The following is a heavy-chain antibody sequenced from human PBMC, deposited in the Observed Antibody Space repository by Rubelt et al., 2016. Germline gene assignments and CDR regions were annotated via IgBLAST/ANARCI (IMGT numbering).Heavy chain of an antibody. CDR3: ARAPDTAMGTAFFDY. V-gene: IGHV1-18*01. Sequence: QVQLVQSGAEVKKPGASVKVSCKASGYTFTSYGISWVRQAPGQGLEWMGWISAYNDNTNYAQKSQGRCTMATDTPTGTAYMELRGLRSDDTAVYYCARAPDTAMGTAFFDYWGQGTLVTVSS. CDR2: ISAYNDNT. J-gene: IGHJ4*02. D-gene: IGHD5-18*01. CDR1: GYTFTSYG.